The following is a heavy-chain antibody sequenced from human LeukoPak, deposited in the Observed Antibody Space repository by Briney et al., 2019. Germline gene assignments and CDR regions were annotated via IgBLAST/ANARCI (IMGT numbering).Heavy chain of an antibody. D-gene: IGHD2-2*01. J-gene: IGHJ6*02. V-gene: IGHV4-31*03. Sequence: SETLSLTCTVSGGSISSGGYYWSWIRQHPGKGLEWIGYIYYSGSTYYNPSLKSRVTISVDTSKNQFSLKLSSVTAADTAVYYCARDFSVVVPAARPEAPTLYYYGMDVWGQGTTVTVSS. CDR3: ARDFSVVVPAARPEAPTLYYYGMDV. CDR1: GGSISSGGYY. CDR2: IYYSGST.